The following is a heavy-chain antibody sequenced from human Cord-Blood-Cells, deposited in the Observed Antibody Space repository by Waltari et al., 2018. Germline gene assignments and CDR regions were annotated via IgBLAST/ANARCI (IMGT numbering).Heavy chain of an antibody. J-gene: IGHJ4*02. V-gene: IGHV4-4*07. D-gene: IGHD2-2*01. CDR3: AGGQRAEAVFDY. CDR1: GGHISSYY. CDR2: IYTSGSP. Sequence: QGQLQEPGPGLVKPSESMSLTCTVSGGHISSYYWSCIRQHAGKGLQWIGRIYTSGSPHYNPSLNSRVPMSVDTSKNQFSLKLSSVTAADTAIYYFAGGQRAEAVFDYWGQGALVTVSS.